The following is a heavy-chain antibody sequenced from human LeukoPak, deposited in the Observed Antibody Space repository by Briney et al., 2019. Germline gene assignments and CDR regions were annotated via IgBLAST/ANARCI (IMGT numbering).Heavy chain of an antibody. Sequence: GGSLRLSCAASGFTFSSYAMSWVRQAPGKGLEWVSAISGSGTGTYYADSVRGRFTFSRGNSKNTLYLQMNTLRAEDTALYYCAKAIVSYYGSGRDDAFDVWGQGTMVTVSS. CDR2: ISGSGTGT. D-gene: IGHD3-10*01. CDR3: AKAIVSYYGSGRDDAFDV. V-gene: IGHV3-23*01. J-gene: IGHJ3*01. CDR1: GFTFSSYA.